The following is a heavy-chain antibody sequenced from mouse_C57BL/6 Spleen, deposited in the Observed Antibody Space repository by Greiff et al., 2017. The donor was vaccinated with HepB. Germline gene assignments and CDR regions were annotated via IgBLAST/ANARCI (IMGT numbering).Heavy chain of an antibody. J-gene: IGHJ3*01. Sequence: VQLQQSGPELVKPGASVKISCKASGYAFSSSWMNWVKQRPGKGLEWIGRIYPGDGVTNYNGKFKGKATLTADKSSSTAHMQLSSLTSEDSAVFFCARCSNSWVAYSVQGTLVTVSA. CDR2: IYPGDGVT. D-gene: IGHD2-5*01. CDR1: GYAFSSSW. CDR3: ARCSNSWVAY. V-gene: IGHV1-82*01.